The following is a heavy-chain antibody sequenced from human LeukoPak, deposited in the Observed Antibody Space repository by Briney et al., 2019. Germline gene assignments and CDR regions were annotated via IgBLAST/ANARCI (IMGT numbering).Heavy chain of an antibody. CDR1: GYSISSGYY. D-gene: IGHD5-12*01. J-gene: IGHJ4*02. CDR3: ARDATMMGNYFNY. Sequence: PSETLSLTCTVSGYSISSGYYWGWTRHPPRKWLEWIGSIYHSGSTYYNPALKSRVTIQADTPKNQLSLKVSSVTAADTAVYYCARDATMMGNYFNYWGQGTLVTVSS. CDR2: IYHSGST. V-gene: IGHV4-38-2*02.